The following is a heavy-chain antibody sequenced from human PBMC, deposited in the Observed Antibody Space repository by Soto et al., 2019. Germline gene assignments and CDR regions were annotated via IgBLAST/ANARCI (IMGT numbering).Heavy chain of an antibody. CDR3: AMLGGWSGGSNDMDV. V-gene: IGHV3-72*01. J-gene: IGHJ6*02. CDR1: GLIFSDYH. Sequence: EVQLVESGGGLVQPGGSLRLSCAASGLIFSDYHMDLVRQAPGKGLEWVGRIRRKANSYTTEYAASVKGRFTISRDDSKNSLYLQMNSLKTEDTAVYYCAMLGGWSGGSNDMDVWGQGTMVTVSS. CDR2: IRRKANSYTT. D-gene: IGHD6-19*01.